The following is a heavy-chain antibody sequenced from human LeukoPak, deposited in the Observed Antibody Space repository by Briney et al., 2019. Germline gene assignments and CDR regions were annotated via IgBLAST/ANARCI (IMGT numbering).Heavy chain of an antibody. CDR2: IIPIFGTA. V-gene: IGHV1-69*13. J-gene: IGHJ4*02. Sequence: ASVKVSCKASGGTFSSYAISWVRQAPGQGLEWMGGIIPIFGTANYAQKFQGRVTITADESTSTAYMELSSLRSEDTTVYYCARDGYDSSGYYLNWGQGTLVTVSS. D-gene: IGHD3-22*01. CDR1: GGTFSSYA. CDR3: ARDGYDSSGYYLN.